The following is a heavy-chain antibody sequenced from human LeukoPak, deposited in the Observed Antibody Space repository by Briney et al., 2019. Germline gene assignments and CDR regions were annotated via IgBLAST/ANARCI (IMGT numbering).Heavy chain of an antibody. CDR1: GFTFSSYG. D-gene: IGHD3-16*01. CDR2: ISYDGSNK. V-gene: IGHV3-30*18. J-gene: IGHJ4*02. Sequence: GGSLRLSCAASGFTFSSYGMHWVRQAPGKGLEWVAVISYDGSNKYYADSVKGRFIISRDNSRNTLYLQMNSLRAEDTAVYYCAKDYGGTFDYWGQGTLVTVSS. CDR3: AKDYGGTFDY.